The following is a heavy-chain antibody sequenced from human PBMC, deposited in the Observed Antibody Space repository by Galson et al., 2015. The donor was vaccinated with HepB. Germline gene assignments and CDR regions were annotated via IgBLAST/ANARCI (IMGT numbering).Heavy chain of an antibody. CDR2: ISYDGSRN. Sequence: SLRLSCAASGFGFSNYGMHWVRQAPGKGLEWVAVISYDGSRNYYADSVQGRFTISRDNSRDTLYLQMNSLKTEDTAVYYCAQVRHPGYYLDLAVWGQGTAVTVSS. J-gene: IGHJ6*02. D-gene: IGHD1-26*01. CDR1: GFGFSNYG. V-gene: IGHV3-30*18. CDR3: AQVRHPGYYLDLAV.